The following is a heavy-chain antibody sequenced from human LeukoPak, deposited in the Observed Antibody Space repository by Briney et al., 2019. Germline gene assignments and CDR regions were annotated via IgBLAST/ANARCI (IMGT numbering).Heavy chain of an antibody. CDR3: PRITAHDDS. V-gene: IGHV3-53*01. Sequence: PGGSLRLSCAASGFTVSSNYMNWVRQAPGKGLEWVSGIYVDGSTYYADSVKGRFTISRDNSRNTLYLQMNSLRAEDTAVYYCPRITAHDDSWGQGTLVTVSS. D-gene: IGHD1-20*01. CDR2: IYVDGST. CDR1: GFTVSSNY. J-gene: IGHJ5*01.